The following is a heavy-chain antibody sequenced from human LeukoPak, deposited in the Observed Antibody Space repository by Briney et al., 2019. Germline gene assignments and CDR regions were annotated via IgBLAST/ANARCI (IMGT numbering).Heavy chain of an antibody. CDR1: GFTFSSYA. CDR3: ARKGRDYDILTGYSSLDY. D-gene: IGHD3-9*01. CDR2: ISYDGSNK. J-gene: IGHJ4*02. Sequence: PGRSLRLSCASSGFTFSSYAMHWVRQAPGKGLEWVAVISYDGSNKYYADSVKGRFTISRDNSKNTLYLQMNRLRAEDTAVYYCARKGRDYDILTGYSSLDYWGQGTLVTVSS. V-gene: IGHV3-30-3*01.